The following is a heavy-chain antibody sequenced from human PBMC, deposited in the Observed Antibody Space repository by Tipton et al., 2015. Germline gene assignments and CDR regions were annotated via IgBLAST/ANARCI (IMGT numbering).Heavy chain of an antibody. D-gene: IGHD3-9*01. CDR1: AYSISGDYY. Sequence: TLSLTCAVSAYSISGDYYWGWIRQPPGKGLEWIGSISHSGNTYYNPSLKSRVTMSRDTSKNQFSLKLTSVTAADTAVYYCACQDYDRLTRDYQTVDYWGQGTLVTVSS. V-gene: IGHV4-38-2*01. J-gene: IGHJ4*02. CDR2: ISHSGNT. CDR3: ACQDYDRLTRDYQTVDY.